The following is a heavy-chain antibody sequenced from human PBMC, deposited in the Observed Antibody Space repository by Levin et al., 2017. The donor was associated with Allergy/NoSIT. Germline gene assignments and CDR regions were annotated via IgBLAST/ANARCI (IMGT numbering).Heavy chain of an antibody. CDR1: GGSFSGYY. CDR2: INHSGST. V-gene: IGHV4-34*01. D-gene: IGHD3-10*01. CDR3: ARGSGVLLCFRVQNYFDY. J-gene: IGHJ4*02. Sequence: SQTLSLTCAVYGGSFSGYYWSWIRQPPGKGLEWIGEINHSGSTNYNPSLKSRVTISVDTSKNQFSLKLSSVTAADTAVYYCARGSGVLLCFRVQNYFDYWGQGTLVTVSS.